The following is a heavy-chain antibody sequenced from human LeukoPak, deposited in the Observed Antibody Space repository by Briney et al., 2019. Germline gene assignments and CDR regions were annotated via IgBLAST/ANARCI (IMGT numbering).Heavy chain of an antibody. D-gene: IGHD2-2*01. Sequence: SVKVSCKASGGTISSYAISWVRQAPGQGLEWMGGIIPIFGTANYAQKFQGRVTITADKSTSTAYMELSSLRSEDTAVYYCASDYCSSTSCYVSWFDPWGQGTLVTVSS. CDR3: ASDYCSSTSCYVSWFDP. J-gene: IGHJ5*02. CDR1: GGTISSYA. V-gene: IGHV1-69*06. CDR2: IIPIFGTA.